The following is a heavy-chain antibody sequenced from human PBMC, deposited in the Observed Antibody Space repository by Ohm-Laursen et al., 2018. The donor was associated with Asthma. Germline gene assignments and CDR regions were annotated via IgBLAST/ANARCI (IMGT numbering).Heavy chain of an antibody. D-gene: IGHD6-6*01. CDR1: GYTFTSYA. J-gene: IGHJ6*02. V-gene: IGHV1-3*01. CDR3: ARVLAARPSLYYYYYGMDV. Sequence: GASVKVSCKASGYTFTSYAMHWVRQAPGQRLEWMGWINAGNGNTKYSQKFQGRVTITRDTSASTAYMELSSLRSEDTAVYYCARVLAARPSLYYYYYGMDVWGQGTTVTVSS. CDR2: INAGNGNT.